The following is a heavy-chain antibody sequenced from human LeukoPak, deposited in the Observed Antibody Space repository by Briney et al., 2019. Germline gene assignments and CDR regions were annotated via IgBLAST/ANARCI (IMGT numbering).Heavy chain of an antibody. Sequence: PSETLSLSCAVYGGSFSGYYWSWIRQPPGKGLEWIGEINHSGSTNYNPSLKSRVTISVDKSKNHLSLKLTSVTAADTAVYFCVGNGYYALDYWGQGALVTVAS. J-gene: IGHJ4*02. CDR2: INHSGST. CDR1: GGSFSGYY. V-gene: IGHV4-34*01. D-gene: IGHD2/OR15-2a*01. CDR3: VGNGYYALDY.